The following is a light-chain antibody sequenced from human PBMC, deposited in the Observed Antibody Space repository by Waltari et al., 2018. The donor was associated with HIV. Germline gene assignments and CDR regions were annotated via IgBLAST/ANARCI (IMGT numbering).Light chain of an antibody. J-gene: IGKJ5*01. CDR3: QQSYTTATT. V-gene: IGKV1-39*01. CDR2: TAS. CDR1: QTIDTF. Sequence: DIHMTHPPHPLSAHLRDRVHITRRASQTIDTFLEWYQQKPGKAPKLLISTASSLQSGVPSRFSGSGSGTDFTLTISSLQPEDFVTYYCQQSYTTATTFGQGTRLEIK.